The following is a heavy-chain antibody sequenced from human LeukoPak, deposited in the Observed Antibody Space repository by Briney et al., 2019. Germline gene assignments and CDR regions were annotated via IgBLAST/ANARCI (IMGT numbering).Heavy chain of an antibody. V-gene: IGHV4-39*01. CDR3: ARRRTSPLPIPGAFDI. J-gene: IGHJ3*02. Sequence: PSETLSLTCTVSGGSISSSSYYWGWIRQPPGKGLEWIGSIYYSGSTYYNPSLKSRVTIPVDTSKNQFSLKLSSVTAADTAVYYCARRRTSPLPIPGAFDIWGQGTMVTVSS. CDR2: IYYSGST. D-gene: IGHD2-2*02. CDR1: GGSISSSSYY.